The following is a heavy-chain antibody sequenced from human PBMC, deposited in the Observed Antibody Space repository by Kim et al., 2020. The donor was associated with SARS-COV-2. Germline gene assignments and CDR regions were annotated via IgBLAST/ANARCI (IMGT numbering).Heavy chain of an antibody. D-gene: IGHD1-26*01. V-gene: IGHV4-59*02. CDR1: GTSVTTYY. CDR3: ARHIYGRGGDS. Sequence: SETLSLTCTVSGTSVTTYYWNWIRQPPGKGLEWIGNIDFSGTTKYSPSLRSRVTISIDMSKNQFSLKLTSVTAADMAVYHCARHIYGRGGDSWGQGILVT. CDR2: IDFSGTT. J-gene: IGHJ4*02.